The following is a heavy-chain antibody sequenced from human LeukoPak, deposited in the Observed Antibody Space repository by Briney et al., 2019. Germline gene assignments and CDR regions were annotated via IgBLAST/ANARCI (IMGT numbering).Heavy chain of an antibody. V-gene: IGHV1-18*01. CDR1: GYTFTSYG. CDR2: ISAYNGNT. D-gene: IGHD3-10*01. J-gene: IGHJ4*02. Sequence: GASVKVSCKASGYTFTSYGISWVRQAPGQGLEWMGWISAYNGNTNYAQKLQGRVTMTTDTSTSTAYMELRSLRSDDTAVYYCARDTYYYGSGSYPQDYWGQGTLVTVPS. CDR3: ARDTYYYGSGSYPQDY.